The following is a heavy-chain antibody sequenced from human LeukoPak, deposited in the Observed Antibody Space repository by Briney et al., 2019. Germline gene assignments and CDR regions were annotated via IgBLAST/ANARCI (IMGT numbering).Heavy chain of an antibody. CDR1: GYTFTSYY. J-gene: IGHJ6*02. CDR3: ARDIPFGRYHSNMDV. V-gene: IGHV1-2*06. Sequence: ASVKVSCKASGYTFTSYYMHWVRQAPGQGLEWMGRINPNSGGTNYAQKFQGRVTMTRDTSISTAYMELSRLRSDDTAVYYCARDIPFGRYHSNMDVWGQGTTVTVSS. CDR2: INPNSGGT. D-gene: IGHD2-2*02.